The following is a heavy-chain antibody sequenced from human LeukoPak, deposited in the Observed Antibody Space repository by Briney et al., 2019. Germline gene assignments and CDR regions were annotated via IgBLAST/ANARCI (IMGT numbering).Heavy chain of an antibody. CDR2: ISHSGTTM. CDR3: AIPPLTGSGSSRPLAGMDV. J-gene: IGHJ6*02. V-gene: IGHV3-48*04. Sequence: GGSLRLSCAASGFIFSSYSMNWARQAPGKGLEWVSYISHSGTTMYTEASGKGRFTIPSGNAKNSLYLPMNSLRAEGTAVYYGAIPPLTGSGSSRPLAGMDVWGQGTTVTVSS. D-gene: IGHD3-10*01. CDR1: GFIFSSYS.